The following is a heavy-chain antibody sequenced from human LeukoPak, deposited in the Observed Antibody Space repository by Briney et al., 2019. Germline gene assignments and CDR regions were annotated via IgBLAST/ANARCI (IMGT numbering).Heavy chain of an antibody. D-gene: IGHD3-10*02. Sequence: PGGSLRLSCAASGFTFSSYEMNWVRQAPGKGLEWVSYISSSGSTIYYADSVKGRFTISRDNAKNSLYLQMNSLRAEDTAVYYCARCKGILCPDAFDIWGQGTMVTVSS. J-gene: IGHJ3*02. V-gene: IGHV3-48*03. CDR3: ARCKGILCPDAFDI. CDR2: ISSSGSTI. CDR1: GFTFSSYE.